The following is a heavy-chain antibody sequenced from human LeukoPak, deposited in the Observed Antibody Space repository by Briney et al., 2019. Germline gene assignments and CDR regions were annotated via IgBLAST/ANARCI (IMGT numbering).Heavy chain of an antibody. CDR3: ATGVVDIVATTFDY. CDR2: MNPNSGNT. V-gene: IGHV1-8*02. Sequence: ASVKVSCKASGYTFTSYDINWVRQATGQGLEWMGWMNPNSGNTGYAQKFRGRVTMTEDTSTDTAYMELSSLRSEDTAVYYCATGVVDIVATTFDYWGQGTLVTVSS. CDR1: GYTFTSYD. J-gene: IGHJ4*02. D-gene: IGHD5-12*01.